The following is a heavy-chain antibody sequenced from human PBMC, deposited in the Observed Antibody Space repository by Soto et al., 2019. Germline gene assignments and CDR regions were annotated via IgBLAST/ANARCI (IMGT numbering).Heavy chain of an antibody. CDR2: FDPEDGET. V-gene: IGHV1-24*01. D-gene: IGHD4-17*01. Sequence: ASVKVSCKVSGYTLTELSMNWVRQAPGKGLEWMGGFDPEDGETIYAQKFQGRVTMTEDTSTDTAYMELSSLRSEDTAVYYCATASRMTTVITPLRRDYFDYWGQGTLVTVSS. CDR1: GYTLTELS. J-gene: IGHJ4*02. CDR3: ATASRMTTVITPLRRDYFDY.